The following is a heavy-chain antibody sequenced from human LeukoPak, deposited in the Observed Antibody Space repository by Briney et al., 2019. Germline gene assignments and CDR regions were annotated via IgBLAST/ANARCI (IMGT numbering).Heavy chain of an antibody. V-gene: IGHV4-30-2*01. CDR1: GGSVSSGGYS. CDR3: ARYGGSGTYFFDY. CDR2: IYDSGST. Sequence: SQTLSLTCAVSGGSVSSGGYSWSWIRQPPGKGLEWIGYIYDSGSTYYIPSLKSRVTISLDRSKNQFSLKLTSVTAADTAVYYCARYGGSGTYFFDYWGQGTLVTVSS. D-gene: IGHD3-10*01. J-gene: IGHJ4*02.